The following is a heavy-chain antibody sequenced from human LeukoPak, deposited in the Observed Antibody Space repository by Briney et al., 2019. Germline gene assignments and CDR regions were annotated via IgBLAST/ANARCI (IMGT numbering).Heavy chain of an antibody. CDR1: GFTFTDYY. J-gene: IGHJ6*03. V-gene: IGHV3-11*01. D-gene: IGHD3-16*01. CDR2: ISVSGTTM. CDR3: AKGLKTGVGPYMGYHYYMDV. Sequence: GGSLRLSCATSGFTFTDYYMSWIRQAPGKGLEWVSYISVSGTTMYYADSVKGRFTISRDNSYNTVSLQMNGLRDEDTGVYYCAKGLKTGVGPYMGYHYYMDVWGKGATVTVSS.